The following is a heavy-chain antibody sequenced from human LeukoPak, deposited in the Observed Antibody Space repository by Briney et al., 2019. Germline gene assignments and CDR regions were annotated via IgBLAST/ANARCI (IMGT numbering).Heavy chain of an antibody. Sequence: SETLSLTCTVSGGSISSYYWSRIRQPPGKGLEWIGYIYYSGSANYNPSLKSRVTISVDTSKNQFSLELSSVTAADTAVYYCARSKVRGVSITSLFDYWGQGTLVTVSS. CDR1: GGSISSYY. J-gene: IGHJ4*02. D-gene: IGHD3-10*01. CDR3: ARSKVRGVSITSLFDY. V-gene: IGHV4-59*12. CDR2: IYYSGSA.